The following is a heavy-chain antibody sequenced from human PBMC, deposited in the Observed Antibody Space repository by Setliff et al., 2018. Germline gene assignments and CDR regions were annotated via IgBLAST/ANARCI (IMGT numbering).Heavy chain of an antibody. CDR3: AREVLSTVVAWDY. CDR2: INPNSGDT. Sequence: PGPSVKVSCKASGNTFTGYYIHWLRQAPGQGLEWMGCINPNSGDTTFAQKFQGRVTITRDTSNSTDYMDLSRLTSDDTAVYYCAREVLSTVVAWDYWGQGTLVTVSS. D-gene: IGHD4-17*01. V-gene: IGHV1-2*02. CDR1: GNTFTGYY. J-gene: IGHJ4*02.